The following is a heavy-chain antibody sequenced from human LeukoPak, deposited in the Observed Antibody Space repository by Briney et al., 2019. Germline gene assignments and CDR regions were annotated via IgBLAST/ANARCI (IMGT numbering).Heavy chain of an antibody. J-gene: IGHJ4*02. Sequence: PGGTLRLSCAASGFTFSSYGMSWVRQAPGKGVEWVSAISGSGGSTYYADSVKGRFTISRDNSKNTLYLQMNSLRAEDTAVYYCAKDRDYYGSGSYYWGQGTLVTVSS. CDR1: GFTFSSYG. V-gene: IGHV3-23*01. CDR3: AKDRDYYGSGSYY. D-gene: IGHD3-10*01. CDR2: ISGSGGST.